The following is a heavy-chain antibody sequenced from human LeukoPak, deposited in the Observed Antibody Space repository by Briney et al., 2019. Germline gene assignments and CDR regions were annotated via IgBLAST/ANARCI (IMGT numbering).Heavy chain of an antibody. CDR3: ASKYYDSSGYIPY. V-gene: IGHV1-2*02. CDR1: GYTFTGYY. J-gene: IGHJ4*02. CDR2: INPNSGGT. D-gene: IGHD3-22*01. Sequence: ASVKVSCKASGYTFTGYYMHWVRQAPGQGLEWMGWINPNSGGTNYAQKFQGRVTMIRDTSISTAYMELSRLRSDDTAVYYCASKYYDSSGYIPYWGQGTLVTVSS.